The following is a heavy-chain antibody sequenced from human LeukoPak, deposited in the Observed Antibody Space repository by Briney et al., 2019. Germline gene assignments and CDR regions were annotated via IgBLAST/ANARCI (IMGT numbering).Heavy chain of an antibody. Sequence: ASVKVSCKASGYTFTTYDIKWVRQATGQGLEWMGWMNPNSGNTGYAQKFQGRVTMTRNTSISTAYMELRSLRSEDTAVYYCARGPNKSDGGNSGSAWFDPWGQGTLVTVSS. D-gene: IGHD4-23*01. J-gene: IGHJ5*02. V-gene: IGHV1-8*01. CDR2: MNPNSGNT. CDR3: ARGPNKSDGGNSGSAWFDP. CDR1: GYTFTTYD.